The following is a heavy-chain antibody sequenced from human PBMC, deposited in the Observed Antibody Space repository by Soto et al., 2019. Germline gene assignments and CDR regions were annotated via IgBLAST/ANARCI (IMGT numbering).Heavy chain of an antibody. Sequence: EVQLLESGGGLVQPGGSLRLSCAASGFTFGNFGMNWVRQAPGKGLEWVSGISGGGGSTYYADSVKGRFTISRDPSKNTIYLEMNSLRAEDTAVYYCAKGFIVLVSVIRPDDAVAVWGEGTLFTVSS. V-gene: IGHV3-23*01. CDR1: GFTFGNFG. D-gene: IGHD2-21*02. CDR2: ISGGGGST. CDR3: AKGFIVLVSVIRPDDAVAV. J-gene: IGHJ3*01.